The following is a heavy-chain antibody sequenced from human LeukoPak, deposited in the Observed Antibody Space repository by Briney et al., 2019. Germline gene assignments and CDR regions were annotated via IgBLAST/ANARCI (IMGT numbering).Heavy chain of an antibody. Sequence: GGSLRLSCAASGFTFSSYSMNWVRQAPGKGLEWVSYISSSSSTIYYADSVKGRLTISRDNSKNSLYLQMNSLRAEDTAVYYCARVEQWLVRGNWGQGTLVTVSS. D-gene: IGHD6-19*01. J-gene: IGHJ4*02. V-gene: IGHV3-48*01. CDR3: ARVEQWLVRGN. CDR2: ISSSSSTI. CDR1: GFTFSSYS.